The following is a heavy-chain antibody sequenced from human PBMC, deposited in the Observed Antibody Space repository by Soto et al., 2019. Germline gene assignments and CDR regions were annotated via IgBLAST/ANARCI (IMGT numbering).Heavy chain of an antibody. J-gene: IGHJ6*02. D-gene: IGHD5-12*01. CDR2: IIPFLNIS. V-gene: IGHV1-69*02. CDR1: GGTFSNYV. CDR3: ATIVVTIRDSQYYYGMDV. Sequence: QVQLVQSGAEVKKPGSSVKVSCKASGGTFSNYVLSWVRQAPGQGLEWMGRIIPFLNISSVARKFQGRVTITADEPTSTVYMQLNSLRSEDSAAYYCATIVVTIRDSQYYYGMDVCGQGTAVTVSS.